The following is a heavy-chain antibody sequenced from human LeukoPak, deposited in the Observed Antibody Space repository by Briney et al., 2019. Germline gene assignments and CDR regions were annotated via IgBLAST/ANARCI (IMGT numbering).Heavy chain of an antibody. CDR3: ARADTAMVAHGMDV. V-gene: IGHV4-59*01. D-gene: IGHD5-18*01. CDR1: GASISSSY. CDR2: IHHSDGT. J-gene: IGHJ6*02. Sequence: SETLSLTCAVSGASISSSYWSWIRQPPGKGLEYIGYIHHSDGTNYNPSLKSRVTMALDTSKNQFSLKLSSVTAADTAVYYCARADTAMVAHGMDVWGQGTTVTVSS.